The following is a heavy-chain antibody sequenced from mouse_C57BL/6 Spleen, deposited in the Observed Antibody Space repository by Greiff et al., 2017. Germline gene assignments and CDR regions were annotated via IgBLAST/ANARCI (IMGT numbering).Heavy chain of an antibody. J-gene: IGHJ4*01. Sequence: EVMLVESGGDLVKPGGSLTLSCAASGFTFSSYGMSWVRQTPDKRLEWVATISSGGSYTYYPDSVKGRFTIPRDNAKNTLYLQMSSLKSEDTAIYYGERVDGYNAMDYWGQGTSVTVSS. CDR2: ISSGGSYT. CDR1: GFTFSSYG. CDR3: ERVDGYNAMDY. V-gene: IGHV5-6*02. D-gene: IGHD1-2*01.